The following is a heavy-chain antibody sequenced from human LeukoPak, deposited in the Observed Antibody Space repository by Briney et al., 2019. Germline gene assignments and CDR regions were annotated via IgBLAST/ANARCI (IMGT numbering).Heavy chain of an antibody. CDR2: ISLDGSRK. CDR1: GLTFTSHG. J-gene: IGHJ5*01. CDR3: ARDRAVSWLDS. V-gene: IGHV3-33*05. Sequence: PGGSLRLSCAASGLTFTSHGFHWVRQAPGRGLEWLTFISLDGSRKSYADSVKGRFTFSGDDSKNTLYLEMNSLRAEDTATYYCARDRAVSWLDSWGLGTLVTVSS. D-gene: IGHD3-10*01.